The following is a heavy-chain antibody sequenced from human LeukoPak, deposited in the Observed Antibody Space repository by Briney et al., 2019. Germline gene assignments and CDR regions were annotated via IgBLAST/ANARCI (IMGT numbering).Heavy chain of an antibody. CDR2: ISGSGGST. CDR1: GFTFSSYA. Sequence: PGGSLRLSCAASGFTFSSYAMSWVRQAPGKGLEWVSAISGSGGSTYYADSVKGRFTISRDNFKNTLYLQMNSLRAEDTAVYYCVRYCSSTSCFPHPYYFDYWGQGTLVTVSS. J-gene: IGHJ4*02. D-gene: IGHD2-2*01. V-gene: IGHV3-23*01. CDR3: VRYCSSTSCFPHPYYFDY.